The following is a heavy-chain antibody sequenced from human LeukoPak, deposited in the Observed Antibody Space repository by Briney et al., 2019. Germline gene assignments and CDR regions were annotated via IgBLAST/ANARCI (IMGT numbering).Heavy chain of an antibody. CDR1: GYTFTGYY. J-gene: IGHJ3*02. V-gene: IGHV1-2*02. D-gene: IGHD6-13*01. Sequence: GESLKISCKASGYTFTGYYMHWVRQAPGQGLEWMGWTNPNSGGTNYAQKFQGRVTMTRDTSISTAYMELSRLRSDDTAVYYCARAYSSSWYDAFDIWGQGAMVTVSS. CDR2: TNPNSGGT. CDR3: ARAYSSSWYDAFDI.